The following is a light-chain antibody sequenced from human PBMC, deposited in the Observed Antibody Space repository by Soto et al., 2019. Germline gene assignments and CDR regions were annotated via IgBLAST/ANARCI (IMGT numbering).Light chain of an antibody. V-gene: IGKV4-1*01. CDR3: QQYYSTVVT. CDR2: WAS. J-gene: IGKJ1*01. CDR1: ESFLSSSNDKNN. Sequence: IVMPPFPDSLGLPLIARATLNCKSIESFLSSSNDKNNFAWYQQKPGQAPKLLIYWASTRASGVPDRFSGSGSGTDFTLTISSLQAEDVAVYYCQQYYSTVVTFGQGTKVDI.